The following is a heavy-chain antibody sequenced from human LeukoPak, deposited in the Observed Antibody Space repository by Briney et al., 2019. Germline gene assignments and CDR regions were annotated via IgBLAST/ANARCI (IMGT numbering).Heavy chain of an antibody. CDR2: FDPEDGET. J-gene: IGHJ4*01. CDR1: GYTLTELS. V-gene: IGHV1-24*01. CDR3: ATDYVVGATWGGYYFDY. D-gene: IGHD1-26*01. Sequence: GASVKVSCKVSGYTLTELSMHWVRQAPGKGLEWMGGFDPEDGETIYAQKFQGRVTMTEDTSTDTAYMELSSLRSEDTAVYYCATDYVVGATWGGYYFDYWGQEPWSPSPQ.